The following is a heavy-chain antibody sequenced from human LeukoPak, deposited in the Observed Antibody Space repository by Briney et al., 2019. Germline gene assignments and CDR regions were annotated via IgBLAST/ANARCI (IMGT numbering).Heavy chain of an antibody. CDR3: ARVSGSFDM. Sequence: GGSLRLSCAASGFTFTNYAMAWVRQAPGKGLEWVSAFGGGSAYYADSVKGRFTISRDNSKNTLYLQVNSLRADDTAVYYCARVSGSFDMCGQGTMVTVSS. CDR1: GFTFTNYA. D-gene: IGHD3-10*01. J-gene: IGHJ3*02. CDR2: FGGGSA. V-gene: IGHV3-23*01.